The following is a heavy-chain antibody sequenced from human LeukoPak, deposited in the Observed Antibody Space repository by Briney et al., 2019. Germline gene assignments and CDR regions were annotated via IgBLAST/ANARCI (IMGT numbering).Heavy chain of an antibody. V-gene: IGHV4-59*01. D-gene: IGHD1-26*01. Sequence: SETLSLTCTVSGGSISSYYWSWIRQPPGKGLEWIGYIYYSGSTNYNPPLKSRVTISVDTSKNQFSLKLSSVTAADTAVYYCASHQWELPTPGAFDIWGQGTMVTVSS. CDR1: GGSISSYY. J-gene: IGHJ3*02. CDR3: ASHQWELPTPGAFDI. CDR2: IYYSGST.